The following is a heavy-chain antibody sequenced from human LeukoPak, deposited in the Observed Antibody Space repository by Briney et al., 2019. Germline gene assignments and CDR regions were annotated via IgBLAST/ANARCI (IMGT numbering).Heavy chain of an antibody. J-gene: IGHJ5*02. V-gene: IGHV4-34*01. Sequence: SETLSLTCAVYGGSFSGYYWSWIRQPPGKGLEWIGEINHSGSTNYNPSLKSRVTISVDTSKNQFSLKLSSVTAADTAVYYCARAGIAAAGTLSGFDPWGQGTLVTVSS. D-gene: IGHD6-13*01. CDR1: GGSFSGYY. CDR2: INHSGST. CDR3: ARAGIAAAGTLSGFDP.